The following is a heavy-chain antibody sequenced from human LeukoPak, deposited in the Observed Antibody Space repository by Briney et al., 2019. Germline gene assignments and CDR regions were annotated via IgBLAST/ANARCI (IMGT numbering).Heavy chain of an antibody. Sequence: PGGSLRLSCATSRFTFSKYYMHWVRQAPGKGLVWVSRINNDGSTTTYADSVKGRFTISRDNARNSLYLQMNSLRAEDTAMYFCARDSNPYCSGGSCTAFDIWGQGTMVTVSS. V-gene: IGHV3-74*01. D-gene: IGHD2-15*01. CDR2: INNDGSTT. J-gene: IGHJ3*02. CDR1: RFTFSKYY. CDR3: ARDSNPYCSGGSCTAFDI.